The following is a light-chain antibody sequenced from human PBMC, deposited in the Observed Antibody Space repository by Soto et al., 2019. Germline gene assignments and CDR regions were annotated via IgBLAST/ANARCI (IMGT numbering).Light chain of an antibody. CDR3: QQINSDWYA. CDR2: GAS. J-gene: IGKJ2*01. CDR1: QGISTY. V-gene: IGKV1-9*01. Sequence: DIQLTQSPSFLSASVGDRVTITCRASQGISTYLAWYLQRPGKAPKLLIYGASTLQSGVPSSFSGSGSGTEFTLTISSLQPEDVGTYYCQQINSDWYAFGQGTKLEIK.